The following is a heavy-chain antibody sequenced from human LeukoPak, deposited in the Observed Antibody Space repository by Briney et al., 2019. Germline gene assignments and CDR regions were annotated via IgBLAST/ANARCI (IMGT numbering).Heavy chain of an antibody. CDR3: ARGAVVPAALNWFDP. CDR1: GFTFSSYA. Sequence: GGSLRLSCAASGFTFSSYAMSWVRQAPGKGLEWVSRISGSGGSTYYADSVKGRFTISRDNSKNTLYLQMNSLRAEDTAVYYCARGAVVPAALNWFDPWGQGTLVTVSS. D-gene: IGHD2-2*01. CDR2: ISGSGGST. V-gene: IGHV3-23*01. J-gene: IGHJ5*02.